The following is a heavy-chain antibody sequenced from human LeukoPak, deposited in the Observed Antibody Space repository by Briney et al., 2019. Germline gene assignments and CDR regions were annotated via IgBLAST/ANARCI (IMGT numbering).Heavy chain of an antibody. CDR3: ATGSGHYYDR. J-gene: IGHJ4*02. CDR1: GFTFSSYY. D-gene: IGHD3-22*01. Sequence: GGSLRLSCAASGFTFSSYYMHWVRQAPGKCLEWVAVVHNDGNTKYFGDSVKGRFTISRDNSKNTLYLQMSSLTAEDTAVYYCATGSGHYYDRWDQGTLVTVSS. CDR2: VHNDGNTK. V-gene: IGHV3-30*02.